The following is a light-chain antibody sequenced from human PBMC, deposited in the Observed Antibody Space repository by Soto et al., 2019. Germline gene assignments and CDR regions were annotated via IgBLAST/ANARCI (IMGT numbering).Light chain of an antibody. CDR1: SSDVGGYNF. CDR3: SSYTSSSTPYV. V-gene: IGLV2-8*01. CDR2: EVT. Sequence: QSVLTQPPSASGSPGQTVTISCTGTSSDVGGYNFVSWYQQHPGKAPKLMIHEVTKRPSGVPDRFSGSKSGNTASLTISGLQAEDEADYYCSSYTSSSTPYVFGTGTKVTVL. J-gene: IGLJ1*01.